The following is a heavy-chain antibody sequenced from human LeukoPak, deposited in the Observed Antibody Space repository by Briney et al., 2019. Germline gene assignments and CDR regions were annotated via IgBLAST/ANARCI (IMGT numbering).Heavy chain of an antibody. J-gene: IGHJ4*02. CDR2: ISTSSSYI. Sequence: GGSLRLSCAGSGFTFSSYSMNWVRQAPGKGLEWVSSISTSSSYIYYADSLKGRFTISRDNAKNSLYLQMNSLRAEDTAVYYCARGQAVAGDKDNYWGQGTLVTVSS. CDR3: ARGQAVAGDKDNY. D-gene: IGHD6-19*01. V-gene: IGHV3-21*01. CDR1: GFTFSSYS.